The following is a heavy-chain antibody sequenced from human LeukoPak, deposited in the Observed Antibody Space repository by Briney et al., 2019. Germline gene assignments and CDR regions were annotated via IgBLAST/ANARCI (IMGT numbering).Heavy chain of an antibody. V-gene: IGHV3-48*01. CDR3: AKSGPVYSGSYYFDY. CDR2: ISTSSSSI. Sequence: GGSLRLSCAASGFTFSSYSMNWVRQAPGKGLEWVSYISTSSSSIYYADSVRGRFAISRDNAKNTLYLQMNSLRAEDTAVYYCAKSGPVYSGSYYFDYWGQGTLVTVSS. J-gene: IGHJ4*02. D-gene: IGHD1-26*01. CDR1: GFTFSSYS.